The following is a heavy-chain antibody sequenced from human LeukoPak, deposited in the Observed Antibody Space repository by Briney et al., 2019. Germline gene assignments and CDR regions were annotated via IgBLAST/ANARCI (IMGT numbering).Heavy chain of an antibody. V-gene: IGHV3-33*01. D-gene: IGHD6-13*01. Sequence: GGSLSLSCAASGFTFSSYGMHWVRQAPGKGLEWVAVIWYDGSNKYYADSVKGRFTISRDNSKNTLYLQMNSLRAEDTAVYYCARDSIAAAVPYYGMDVWGQGTTVTVS. CDR1: GFTFSSYG. CDR2: IWYDGSNK. CDR3: ARDSIAAAVPYYGMDV. J-gene: IGHJ6*02.